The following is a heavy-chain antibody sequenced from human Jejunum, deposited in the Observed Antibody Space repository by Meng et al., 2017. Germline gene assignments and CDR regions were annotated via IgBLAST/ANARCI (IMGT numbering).Heavy chain of an antibody. CDR3: ARDKGYGGPNDY. V-gene: IGHV4-4*07. J-gene: IGHJ4*02. CDR2: IYSSGIT. Sequence: QGQLQESGPGLVKLSETLSLTCTVSGGSMGGFYWSWIRQPAEKGLEWIGRIYSSGITNYNASLKSRVSMSVDTSNNQFSLTLHSVTAADTAVYYCARDKGYGGPNDYWGQGALVTVSS. CDR1: GGSMGGFY. D-gene: IGHD4-23*01.